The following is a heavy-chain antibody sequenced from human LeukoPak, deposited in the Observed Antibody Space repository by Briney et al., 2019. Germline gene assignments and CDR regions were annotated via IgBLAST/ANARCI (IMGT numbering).Heavy chain of an antibody. CDR3: AGRAVAGTGIYYYYMDV. J-gene: IGHJ6*03. D-gene: IGHD6-19*01. CDR1: GGTFSSYA. V-gene: IGHV1-69*05. Sequence: GASVKVSCKASGGTFSSYAISWVGQAPGQGLEWMGGIIPIFGTANYAQKFQGRVTITTDESTSTAYMELSSLRSEDTAVYYCAGRAVAGTGIYYYYMDVWGQGTTVTVSS. CDR2: IIPIFGTA.